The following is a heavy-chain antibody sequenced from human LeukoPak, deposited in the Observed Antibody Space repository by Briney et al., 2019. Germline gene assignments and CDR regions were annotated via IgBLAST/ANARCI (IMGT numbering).Heavy chain of an antibody. J-gene: IGHJ4*02. CDR1: GYTFTGYY. CDR3: ARDLDIVATIVGY. Sequence: ASVKVSCKASGYTFTGYYMHWVRQAPGQGLEWMGWINPNSGGTNYAQKFQGRGTMTRDTSISTAYMELSRLRSDDTAVYYCARDLDIVATIVGYWGQGTLVTVSS. D-gene: IGHD5-12*01. V-gene: IGHV1-2*02. CDR2: INPNSGGT.